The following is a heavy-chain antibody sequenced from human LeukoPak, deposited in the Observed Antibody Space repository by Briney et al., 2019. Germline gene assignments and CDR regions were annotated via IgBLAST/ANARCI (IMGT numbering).Heavy chain of an antibody. D-gene: IGHD6-13*01. CDR3: ARGHSSSWYSADY. CDR1: GGTFSSYA. Sequence: SVKVSCKASGGTFSSYAISWVRQAPGQGLEWMGRIIPILGIANYAQKFQGRVTITADKSTSTAYMELSSLRSEDTAVYYCARGHSSSWYSADYWGQGTLVTVSS. V-gene: IGHV1-69*04. CDR2: IIPILGIA. J-gene: IGHJ4*02.